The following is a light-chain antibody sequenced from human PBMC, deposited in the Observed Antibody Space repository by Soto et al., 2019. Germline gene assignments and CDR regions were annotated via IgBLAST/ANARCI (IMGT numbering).Light chain of an antibody. CDR2: EVT. CDR1: SSDVGAYHF. V-gene: IGLV2-14*01. CDR3: SSYTSSNTPYV. Sequence: QSVLTQPASVSGSPGQSITISCTGSSSDVGAYHFVSWYQHHPGKAPKLILYEVTARPSGVSSRFSGSKSGNTASLTISGLQAGDEANYYCSSYTSSNTPYVFGTGTKVTVL. J-gene: IGLJ1*01.